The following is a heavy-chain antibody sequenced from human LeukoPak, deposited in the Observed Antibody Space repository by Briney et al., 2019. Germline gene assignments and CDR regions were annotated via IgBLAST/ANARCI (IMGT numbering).Heavy chain of an antibody. CDR1: GFTFSSYS. CDR3: ARGLSPRPGEKQWLVRGLNDY. D-gene: IGHD6-19*01. Sequence: GGSLRLSCAASGFTFSSYSMNWVRQAPGKGLEWVSSISSGSSYIYYADSVKGRFTISRDNAKNSLYLQMNSLRAEDTAVYYCARGLSPRPGEKQWLVRGLNDYWGQGTLVTVSS. V-gene: IGHV3-21*01. CDR2: ISSGSSYI. J-gene: IGHJ4*02.